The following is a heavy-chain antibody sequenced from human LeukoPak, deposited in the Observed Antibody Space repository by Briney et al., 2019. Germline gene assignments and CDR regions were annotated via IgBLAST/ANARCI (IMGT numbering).Heavy chain of an antibody. CDR1: ARFISSSPYY. CDR3: ERQTKRLFREVLAY. CDR2: IFYSRST. Sequence: PSETLSLTCTLSARFISSSPYYCGWIRKPPGKGREWFGSIFYSRSTYYNPSLQSRGTISVSTSQTKFSMKLCYLTAGATAVFYCERQTKRLFREVLAYWGQGTLVTVSS. V-gene: IGHV4-39*01. J-gene: IGHJ4*02. D-gene: IGHD6-25*01.